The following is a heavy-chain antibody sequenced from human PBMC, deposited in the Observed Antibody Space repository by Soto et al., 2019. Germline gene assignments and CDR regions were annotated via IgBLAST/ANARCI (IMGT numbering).Heavy chain of an antibody. Sequence: GGSLRLSCAASGFTSSSYSMNWVRQAPGKGLEWVSSISSSSSYIYYADSVKGRFTISRDNAKNSLYLQMNSLRAEDTAVYYCARDPPLAWWPDAFDIWGQGTMVTVSS. J-gene: IGHJ3*02. CDR3: ARDPPLAWWPDAFDI. V-gene: IGHV3-21*01. CDR1: GFTSSSYS. CDR2: ISSSSSYI. D-gene: IGHD2-8*02.